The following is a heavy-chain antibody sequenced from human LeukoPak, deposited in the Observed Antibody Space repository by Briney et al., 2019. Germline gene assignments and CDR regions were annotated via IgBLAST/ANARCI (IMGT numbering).Heavy chain of an antibody. J-gene: IGHJ4*02. D-gene: IGHD2-2*01. CDR3: ARDYCSTSFCYDN. Sequence: GGSLRLSCAASGFTFRNYGMHWVRQSPDKGLEWVAAIWYDGSKRLYADSVKGRFTISRDDSENALYLQMNSLRAEDTALYYCARDYCSTSFCYDNWGQGTLSPSPQ. CDR1: GFTFRNYG. V-gene: IGHV3-33*01. CDR2: IWYDGSKR.